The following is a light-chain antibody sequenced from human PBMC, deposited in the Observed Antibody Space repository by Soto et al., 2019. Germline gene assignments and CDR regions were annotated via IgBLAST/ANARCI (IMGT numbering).Light chain of an antibody. CDR1: QSVRRN. V-gene: IGKV3-15*01. CDR3: QQYGTWWT. J-gene: IGKJ1*01. CDR2: GAS. Sequence: EIVMTQSPATLSVSPGERATLSCRASQSVRRNLAWYQQKPGQAPRLLIYGASTRATGIPARFSGSGSGTEFTLTISSLQSEDFAVYYCQQYGTWWTFGQGTKVEI.